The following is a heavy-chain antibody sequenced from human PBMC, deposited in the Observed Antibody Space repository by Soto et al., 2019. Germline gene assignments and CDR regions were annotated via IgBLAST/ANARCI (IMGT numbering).Heavy chain of an antibody. CDR2: IKQEGSEK. CDR3: AREGLFYDFWIGYTHYFDS. Sequence: EVRLVESGGGLVQPGGSLRLSCAASGFTFSNYWMAWVRQAPGKGLQWVANIKQEGSEKYYVDSVKGRFTISRDNADNSLYLQMTRLRDEDTAVYYCAREGLFYDFWIGYTHYFDSWGHGTLVTVSS. D-gene: IGHD3-3*01. V-gene: IGHV3-7*03. J-gene: IGHJ4*01. CDR1: GFTFSNYW.